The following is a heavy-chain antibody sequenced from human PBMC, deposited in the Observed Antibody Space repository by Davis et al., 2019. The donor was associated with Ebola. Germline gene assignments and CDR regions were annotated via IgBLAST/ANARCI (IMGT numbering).Heavy chain of an antibody. Sequence: MPGGSLRLSCNVSGGFISSFYWTWIRQSPQMGLEWIGSVYYTGSANYNPSVRSRATISVDTSKKQFSLSLKSVTAADTAVYYCARGDSSSFLKWFDPWGKGSPVTVSP. J-gene: IGHJ5*02. CDR2: VYYTGSA. CDR1: GGFISSFY. CDR3: ARGDSSSFLKWFDP. V-gene: IGHV4-59*01. D-gene: IGHD6-13*01.